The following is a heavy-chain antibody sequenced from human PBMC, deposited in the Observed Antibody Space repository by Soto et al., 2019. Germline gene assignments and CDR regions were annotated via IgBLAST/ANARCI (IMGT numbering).Heavy chain of an antibody. V-gene: IGHV1-2*04. J-gene: IGHJ1*01. Sequence: ASVKVSCKASGYTFTGYYMHWVRQAPGQGLEWMGWINPNSGGTNYAQKFQGWVTMARDTSISTAYMELSRLRSDDTAVYYCARTTETEYFQHWGQGTLVTVSS. CDR2: INPNSGGT. D-gene: IGHD1-1*01. CDR1: GYTFTGYY. CDR3: ARTTETEYFQH.